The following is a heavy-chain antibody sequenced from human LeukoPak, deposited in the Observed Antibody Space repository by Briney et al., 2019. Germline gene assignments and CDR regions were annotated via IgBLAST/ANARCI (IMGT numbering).Heavy chain of an antibody. J-gene: IGHJ4*02. V-gene: IGHV4-30-4*01. Sequence: PSQTLSLTCTVSGGSISSGDYYWGWIRQPPGKGLEWIGYIYYSGSTYYNPSLKSRVVISIDRSKNQFSLNLSSVTAADTAVYYCARGPPTPYCSSTSCYSDYWGQGTLVTVSS. CDR1: GGSISSGDYY. CDR2: IYYSGST. D-gene: IGHD2-2*02. CDR3: ARGPPTPYCSSTSCYSDY.